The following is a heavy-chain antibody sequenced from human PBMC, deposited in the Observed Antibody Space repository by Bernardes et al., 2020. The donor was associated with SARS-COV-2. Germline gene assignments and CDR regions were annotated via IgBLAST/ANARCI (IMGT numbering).Heavy chain of an antibody. CDR3: AIDYDSTGFYEDY. Sequence: GGSLRPSCKASTFTLSNYAMNWVRQAPGKGLEWGSLLSRTGQSAHYADSVNGRFSIFRDTSKNTLYLEMHNLRVDDTAVYFCAIDYDSTGFYEDYWGQGTLVTVSS. V-gene: IGHV3-23*01. CDR2: LSRTGQSA. J-gene: IGHJ4*02. CDR1: TFTLSNYA. D-gene: IGHD3-22*01.